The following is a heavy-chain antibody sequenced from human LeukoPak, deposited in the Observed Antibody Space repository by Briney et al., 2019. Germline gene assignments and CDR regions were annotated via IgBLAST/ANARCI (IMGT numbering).Heavy chain of an antibody. Sequence: GGSLRLSCAASGFTFSSYAMSWVRQAPGKGLEWVSAISGSGGSTYYADSVKGRFTISRDNSKNTLYLQMNRLRAEDTAVYYCAKLGGWYGGFPPPPGYWGQGTLVTVSS. CDR3: AKLGGWYGGFPPPPGY. J-gene: IGHJ4*02. CDR1: GFTFSSYA. CDR2: ISGSGGST. V-gene: IGHV3-23*01. D-gene: IGHD6-19*01.